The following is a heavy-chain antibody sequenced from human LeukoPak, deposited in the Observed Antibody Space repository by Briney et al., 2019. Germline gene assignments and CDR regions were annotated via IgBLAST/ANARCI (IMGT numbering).Heavy chain of an antibody. J-gene: IGHJ4*02. CDR2: INHSGST. D-gene: IGHD6-19*01. CDR3: AARGYSSGWYYFDY. V-gene: IGHV4-34*01. Sequence: SSETLSLACAVYGGSFSGYYWSWIRQPPGKGLEWIGEINHSGSTNYNPSLKSRVTISVDTSKNQLSLKLSSVTAADTAVYYCAARGYSSGWYYFDYWGQGTQVTVSS. CDR1: GGSFSGYY.